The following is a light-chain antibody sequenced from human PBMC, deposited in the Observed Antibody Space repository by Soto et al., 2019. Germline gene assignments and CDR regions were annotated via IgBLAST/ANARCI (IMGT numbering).Light chain of an antibody. CDR2: DAS. Sequence: EIVLTQSPATLSLSPGERVTLSCRASQTVSSYLAWYQQKPGQAPRLLIYDASKRASGIPARFSGSGSGTDFTLTISSLEPEDFAVYFCQQRSNWPPLYTFGQGTKLEIK. J-gene: IGKJ2*01. CDR1: QTVSSY. CDR3: QQRSNWPPLYT. V-gene: IGKV3-11*01.